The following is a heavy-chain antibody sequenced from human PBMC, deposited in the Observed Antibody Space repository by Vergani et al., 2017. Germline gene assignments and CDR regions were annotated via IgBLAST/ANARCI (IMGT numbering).Heavy chain of an antibody. J-gene: IGHJ4*02. V-gene: IGHV3-74*02. CDR2: IRSDGSST. Sequence: EVHLLESGGGLVQPGGSLRLSCAASGFTFSRYWMHWVRQAPGKGLVWVSRIRSDGSSTSCADSVKGRFTISRDNAKNTLYLQMNSLRAEDTAVYYCAAVRGAWGYFDYWGQGTLVTVSS. CDR3: AAVRGAWGYFDY. D-gene: IGHD3-10*01. CDR1: GFTFSRYW.